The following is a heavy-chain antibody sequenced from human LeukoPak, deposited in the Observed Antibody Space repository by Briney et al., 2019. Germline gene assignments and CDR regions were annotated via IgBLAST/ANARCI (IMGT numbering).Heavy chain of an antibody. CDR2: ISHDGSNT. CDR1: GFTFSGYA. Sequence: GGSLRLSCAASGFTFSGYAMHWVRQAPGKGLEWVAVISHDGSNTYYGDSVKGRLTISRDKSNNTMYLQMNSVRAEDTAVYYCAIDSFRAVINWYFDLWGHGTLVTVSS. V-gene: IGHV3-30-3*01. CDR3: AIDSFRAVINWYFDL. D-gene: IGHD2-21*01. J-gene: IGHJ2*01.